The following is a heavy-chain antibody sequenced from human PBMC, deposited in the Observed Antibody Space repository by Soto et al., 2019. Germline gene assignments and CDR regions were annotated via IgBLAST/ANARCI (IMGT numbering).Heavy chain of an antibody. J-gene: IGHJ3*02. D-gene: IGHD3-16*02. CDR3: ARHRSPNDYIWGSYLFGEANAFDI. CDR1: GGSISSSSYY. CDR2: IYYSGST. V-gene: IGHV4-39*01. Sequence: QLQLQESGPGLVKPSETLSLTCTVSGGSISSSSYYWGWIRQPPGKGLEWIGSIYYSGSTYYNPSLKSRVTISVDTSKNQYSLKLTSVTAADTAVYYCARHRSPNDYIWGSYLFGEANAFDIWGQGTMVTVSS.